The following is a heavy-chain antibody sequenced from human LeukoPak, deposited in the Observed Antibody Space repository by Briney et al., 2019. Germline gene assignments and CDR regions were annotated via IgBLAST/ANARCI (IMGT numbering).Heavy chain of an antibody. CDR2: IYTFGST. D-gene: IGHD6-6*01. V-gene: IGHV4-61*02. J-gene: IGHJ6*03. CDR1: GDSISTETYY. CDR3: ARGVRHPDYMDV. Sequence: SETLSLTCTVSGDSISTETYYWSWVRQPAGKGLEWIGRIYTFGSTNYSPSLKSRVTISLQTSENQFSLSLTSVTAADTAIYYSARGVRHPDYMDVWGEGTTVTVSS.